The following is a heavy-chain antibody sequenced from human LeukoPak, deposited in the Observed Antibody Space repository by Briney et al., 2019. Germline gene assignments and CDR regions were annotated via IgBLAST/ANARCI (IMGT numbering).Heavy chain of an antibody. Sequence: PGGSLRLSCAASGFTVSSNYMSWVRQAPGKGLEWVSVIYSGGSTYYADSVKGRFTISRDNSKNTLYLQMNSLRAEDPAVYYCARENIVVVPAASYYYYGMDVWGQGTTVTVSS. CDR1: GFTVSSNY. CDR2: IYSGGST. J-gene: IGHJ6*02. V-gene: IGHV3-53*01. CDR3: ARENIVVVPAASYYYYGMDV. D-gene: IGHD2-2*01.